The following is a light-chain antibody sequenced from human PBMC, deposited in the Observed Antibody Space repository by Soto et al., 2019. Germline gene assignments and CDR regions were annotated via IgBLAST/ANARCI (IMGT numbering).Light chain of an antibody. CDR1: QSVLYSSNNKNY. CDR3: QQLSHYPYN. J-gene: IGKJ2*01. V-gene: IGKV4-1*01. Sequence: DIVMTQSPDSLAVSLGERATINCKSSQSVLYSSNNKNYLAWYQQKPGQPPKLLIYWASTRESGVPSRFTGSGSGRKFTLTISGLQFGDFATYFCQQLSHYPYNLGQGTKVDSK. CDR2: WAS.